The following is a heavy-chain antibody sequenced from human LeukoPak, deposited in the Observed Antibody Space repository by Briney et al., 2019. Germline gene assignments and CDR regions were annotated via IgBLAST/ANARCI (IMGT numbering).Heavy chain of an antibody. J-gene: IGHJ4*02. CDR2: INHSGST. CDR3: ASGYCSSTSCYAY. D-gene: IGHD2-2*01. CDR1: GGSFSGYY. V-gene: IGHV4-34*01. Sequence: PSETLSLTCAVYGGSFSGYYWSWIRQPPGKGPEWIGEINHSGSTNYNPSLKSRVIISVDTSKNQFSLKLSSVTAADTAVYYCASGYCSSTSCYAYWGQGTLVTVSS.